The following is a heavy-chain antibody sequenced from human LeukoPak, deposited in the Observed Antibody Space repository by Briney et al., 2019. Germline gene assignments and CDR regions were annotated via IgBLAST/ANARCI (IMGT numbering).Heavy chain of an antibody. J-gene: IGHJ5*02. Sequence: GGSLRLSCAASGFTFSSFAMSWVRQAPGKGLEWVSAISGSGDSTYYADSVKGRFTISRDNSKNTLYLQMNSLRAEDTAVYYCARDKYYYDSSGATDWFDPWGQGTLVTVSS. CDR3: ARDKYYYDSSGATDWFDP. D-gene: IGHD3-22*01. V-gene: IGHV3-23*01. CDR2: ISGSGDST. CDR1: GFTFSSFA.